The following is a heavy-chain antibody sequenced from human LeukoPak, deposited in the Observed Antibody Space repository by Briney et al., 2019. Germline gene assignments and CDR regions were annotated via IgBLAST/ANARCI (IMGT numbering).Heavy chain of an antibody. CDR3: ARGGFGELSDY. V-gene: IGHV3-11*06. CDR1: GFTFSDYY. J-gene: IGHJ4*02. D-gene: IGHD3-10*01. Sequence: PGGSLRLCCAASGFTFSDYYMSWIRQATGKGLEWVSYISSSSSYTNYADAVKGRFTISRDNAKNSLYLQMNSLRAEDTAVYYCARGGFGELSDYWGQGTLVTVSS. CDR2: ISSSSSYT.